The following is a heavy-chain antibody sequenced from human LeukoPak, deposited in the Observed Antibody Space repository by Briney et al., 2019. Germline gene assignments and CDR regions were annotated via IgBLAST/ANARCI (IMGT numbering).Heavy chain of an antibody. D-gene: IGHD2-2*01. CDR3: ARGPPLYCSSTSCSTSDVYYYYYYMDV. CDR1: GYTFTGFY. Sequence: EASVRVSCKASGYTFTGFYIHWVRQAPGQGLEWMGWINPNSGGTNYAQKFQGRVTMTRDTSISTAYMELSRLRSDDTAVYYCARGPPLYCSSTSCSTSDVYYYYYYMDVWGKGTTVTVSS. CDR2: INPNSGGT. V-gene: IGHV1-2*02. J-gene: IGHJ6*03.